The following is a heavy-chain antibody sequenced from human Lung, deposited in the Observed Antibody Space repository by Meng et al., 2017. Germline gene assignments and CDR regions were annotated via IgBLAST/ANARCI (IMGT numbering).Heavy chain of an antibody. D-gene: IGHD6-19*01. CDR3: ARGPTAMAHDFNY. J-gene: IGHJ4*02. Sequence: QVQLQRWGAGLLKPSETLSLTCVVSSGSFSDYYWSWIRQPPGKGLEWIGEINHSGSTNYNPSLESRATISVDTSQNNLSLKLSSVTAADSAVYYCARGPTAMAHDFNYWGQGTLVTVSS. V-gene: IGHV4-34*01. CDR1: SGSFSDYY. CDR2: INHSGST.